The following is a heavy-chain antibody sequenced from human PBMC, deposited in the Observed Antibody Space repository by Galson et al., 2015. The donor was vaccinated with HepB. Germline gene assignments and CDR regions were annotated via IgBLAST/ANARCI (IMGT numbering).Heavy chain of an antibody. J-gene: IGHJ1*01. Sequence: SLRLSCAASGFTFSDYYMTWIRQAPGKGLEWVSYISKSGSPMYYADSVKGRFTISRDNAKSSLYLQMDSLRAEDTAVYYCAKGHLNCLHWGQGTLVTVSS. CDR2: ISKSGSPM. CDR3: AKGHLNCLH. CDR1: GFTFSDYY. V-gene: IGHV3-11*01. D-gene: IGHD2-21*01.